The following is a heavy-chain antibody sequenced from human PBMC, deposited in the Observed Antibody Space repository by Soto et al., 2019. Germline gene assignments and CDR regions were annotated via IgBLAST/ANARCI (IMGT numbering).Heavy chain of an antibody. CDR2: ISGCGDGT. Sequence: PGGSLRLPCVVSALTYRNYAMNTVRHAPGKGLEWVSGISGCGDGTYYADYVKGRFTISRDNSKNTLYLRMSSLRAEDTAVYYGAKSRRYDSTGYHRDALDIWGQVTIVNVS. J-gene: IGHJ3*02. V-gene: IGHV3-23*01. CDR1: ALTYRNYA. D-gene: IGHD3-22*01. CDR3: AKSRRYDSTGYHRDALDI.